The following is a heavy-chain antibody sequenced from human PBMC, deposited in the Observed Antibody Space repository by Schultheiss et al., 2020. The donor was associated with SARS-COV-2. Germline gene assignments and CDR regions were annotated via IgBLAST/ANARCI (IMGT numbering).Heavy chain of an antibody. J-gene: IGHJ4*02. D-gene: IGHD4-11*01. CDR2: ISSSSSYI. CDR1: GFPFSDHF. CDR3: ARGATVSDYFDY. V-gene: IGHV3-21*01. Sequence: GGSLRLSCTASGFPFSDHFMDWVRQAPGKGLEWVSSISSSSSYIYYADSVKGRFTISRDNAKNSLYLQMNSLRAEDTAVYYCARGATVSDYFDYWGQGTLVTVSS.